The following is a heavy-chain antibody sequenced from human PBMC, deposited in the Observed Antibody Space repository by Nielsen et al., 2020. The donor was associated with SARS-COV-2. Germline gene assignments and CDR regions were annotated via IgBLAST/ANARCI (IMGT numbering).Heavy chain of an antibody. D-gene: IGHD6-19*01. CDR2: ISYDGSNK. J-gene: IGHJ4*02. CDR1: GFTFSSYG. CDR3: AKVNSGWEVYFDY. Sequence: GESLKISCAASGFTFSSYGMHWVRQAPGKGLEWVAVISYDGSNKYYADSVKGRFTISRDNSKNTLYLQMNSLRAEDTAVYYCAKVNSGWEVYFDYWGQGTLVTVSS. V-gene: IGHV3-30*18.